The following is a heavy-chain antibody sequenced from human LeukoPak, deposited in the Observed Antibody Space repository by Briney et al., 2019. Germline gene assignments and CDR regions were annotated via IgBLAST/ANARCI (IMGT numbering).Heavy chain of an antibody. CDR2: IYYSGST. V-gene: IGHV4-39*07. CDR1: GGSISSSSYY. Sequence: TSETLSLTCTVSGGSISSSSYYWGWIRQPPGKGLEWTGSIYYSGSTYYNPSLKSRVTISVDTSKNQFSLKLSSVTAADTAMYYCARDGGFGELFTYDYWGQGTLVTVSS. J-gene: IGHJ4*02. D-gene: IGHD3-10*01. CDR3: ARDGGFGELFTYDY.